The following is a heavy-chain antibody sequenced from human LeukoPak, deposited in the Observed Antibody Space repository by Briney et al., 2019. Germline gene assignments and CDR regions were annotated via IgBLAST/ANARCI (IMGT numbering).Heavy chain of an antibody. CDR1: GFTFSSYA. D-gene: IGHD3-22*01. Sequence: GGSLRFSCAASGFTFSSYAMSWVRQAPGKGLEWVSAISGSGGSTYYADSVKGRFTISRDNSKNTLFLQMNSLRAEDTAVYYCAKGRYYYDSSDAFDIWGQGTMVTVSS. CDR3: AKGRYYYDSSDAFDI. J-gene: IGHJ3*02. CDR2: ISGSGGST. V-gene: IGHV3-23*01.